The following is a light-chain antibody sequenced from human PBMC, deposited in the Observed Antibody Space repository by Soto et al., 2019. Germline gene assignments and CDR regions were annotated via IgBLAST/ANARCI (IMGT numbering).Light chain of an antibody. Sequence: QAVVTQPPSASGTPGQRVTISCSGSSSNIGGDTVNWYQQLPGAAPKLLIYSNNQRPSGVPARFSGSRSGTSASLAISGLQSEDEADYYCAAWVDSLNGWVFGGGTKLTVL. CDR3: AAWVDSLNGWV. J-gene: IGLJ3*02. V-gene: IGLV1-44*01. CDR2: SNN. CDR1: SSNIGGDT.